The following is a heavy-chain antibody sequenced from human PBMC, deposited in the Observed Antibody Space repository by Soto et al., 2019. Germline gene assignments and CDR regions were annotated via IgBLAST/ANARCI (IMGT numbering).Heavy chain of an antibody. CDR3: ARDHSSSWYKVAFDI. Sequence: ASVKVSCKASGYTFTVYYMHWVRQAPGQGLEWMGWINPNSGGTNYAQKFQGWVTMTRDTSISTAYMELSRLRSDDTAVYYCARDHSSSWYKVAFDIWGQGTMVTVS. V-gene: IGHV1-2*04. J-gene: IGHJ3*02. CDR2: INPNSGGT. CDR1: GYTFTVYY. D-gene: IGHD6-13*01.